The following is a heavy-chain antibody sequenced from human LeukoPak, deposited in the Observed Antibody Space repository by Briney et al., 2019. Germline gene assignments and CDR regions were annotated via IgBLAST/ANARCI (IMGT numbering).Heavy chain of an antibody. D-gene: IGHD5-12*01. CDR3: ATPRGYSGYDWDAFDI. CDR1: GYSFTNYW. CDR2: IYPGDSDT. J-gene: IGHJ3*02. V-gene: IGHV5-51*01. Sequence: GESLKISCKGSGYSFTNYWIGWVRQMPGKGLEWMGIIYPGDSDTRYSPSFQGQVTISADKSISTAYLQWSSLKASDTAMYYCATPRGYSGYDWDAFDIWGQGTMVTVSS.